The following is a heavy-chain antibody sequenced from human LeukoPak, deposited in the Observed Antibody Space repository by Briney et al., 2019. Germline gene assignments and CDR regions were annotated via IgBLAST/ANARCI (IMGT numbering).Heavy chain of an antibody. J-gene: IGHJ6*02. CDR1: GFTFSDYD. V-gene: IGHV3-13*05. D-gene: IGHD2-2*01. CDR3: ARGSCSTNNCYERLRGLDV. Sequence: RTGGSLRLSCAASGFTFSDYDMHWVRQAPGKGLEWVSSFHTADGPHYPVSVKGRFTLPRENAKNSLFLQMNSLRAGGTAVYYCARGSCSTNNCYERLRGLDVWGQGTTVTVSS. CDR2: FHTADGP.